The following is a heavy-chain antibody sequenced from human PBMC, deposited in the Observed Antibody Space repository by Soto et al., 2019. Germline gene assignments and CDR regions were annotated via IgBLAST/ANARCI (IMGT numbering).Heavy chain of an antibody. V-gene: IGHV3-21*01. D-gene: IGHD4-4*01. J-gene: IGHJ4*02. CDR3: ARETYRGFYFDY. CDR1: GFTFRLYS. Sequence: GGSLRLSCAASGFTFRLYSLNWVRQAPGKGLEWVSSISDNGKYIYYADSVKGRFTISRDNAKNSLYLQMNSLRAEDTAVYYCARETYRGFYFDYWGQGTLVTVSS. CDR2: ISDNGKYI.